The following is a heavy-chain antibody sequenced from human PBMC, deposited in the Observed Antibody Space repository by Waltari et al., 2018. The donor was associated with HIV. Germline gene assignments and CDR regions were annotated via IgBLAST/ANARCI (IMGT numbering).Heavy chain of an antibody. V-gene: IGHV3-21*01. CDR2: ISSLQNFI. Sequence: EVRLLESGGGLVRPGGSLRLSCAASGFRFSDYNMNWVRQGPGKGLEWVASISSLQNFIHYADSVKGRFTVSRDNAKNSLYLQMNSLTAEDTAVYYCARGPSSGWSWFDPWGQGTLVTVSS. CDR3: ARGPSSGWSWFDP. J-gene: IGHJ5*02. CDR1: GFRFSDYN. D-gene: IGHD6-19*01.